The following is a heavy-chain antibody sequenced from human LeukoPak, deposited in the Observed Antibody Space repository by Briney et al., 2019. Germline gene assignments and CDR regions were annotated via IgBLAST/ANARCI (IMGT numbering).Heavy chain of an antibody. CDR3: VRDRVGPDY. V-gene: IGHV3-74*03. D-gene: IGHD1-26*01. J-gene: IGHJ4*02. CDR1: GFTFSSYY. Sequence: GGSLRLSCAASGFTFSSYYIHWVRQGPGTGLVWVSRITDDGTTTYADSVKGRFTISRDNAKNTLYLQMNSLRAEDTAVYYCVRDRVGPDYWGQGTLVTVSS. CDR2: ITDDGTT.